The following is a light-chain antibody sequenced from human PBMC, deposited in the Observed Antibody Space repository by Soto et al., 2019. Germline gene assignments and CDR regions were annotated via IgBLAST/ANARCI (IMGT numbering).Light chain of an antibody. V-gene: IGKV1-9*01. J-gene: IGKJ1*01. CDR1: QGISSY. CDR2: AAS. Sequence: DIQLTQSPSFLSASVGDRVTITCRASQGISSYLAWYQKKPGKAPKRLIYAASSLQSGVPSRFSGSGSGTEFTLTISSLQPEDFATYYCLQHNSYPPWTFGQGTKVDIK. CDR3: LQHNSYPPWT.